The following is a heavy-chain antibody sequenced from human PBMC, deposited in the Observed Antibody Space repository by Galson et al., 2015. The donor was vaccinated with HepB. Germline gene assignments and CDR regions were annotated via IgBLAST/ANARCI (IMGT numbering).Heavy chain of an antibody. CDR2: ISTTANHI. D-gene: IGHD2-15*01. J-gene: IGHJ4*02. Sequence: SLRLSCAASGFSSSTYTMNWVRQAPGKGLEWVASISTTANHIYYAGSVQGRFTISRDNAKNSLYLQLSSLRAEDTAVYYCAKDTPNPPARGWSYCDLWGQGTLVTVSS. V-gene: IGHV3-21*01. CDR1: GFSSSTYT. CDR3: AKDTPNPPARGWSYCDL.